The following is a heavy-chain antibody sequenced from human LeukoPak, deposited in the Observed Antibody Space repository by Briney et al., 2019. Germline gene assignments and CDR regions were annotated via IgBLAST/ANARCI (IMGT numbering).Heavy chain of an antibody. Sequence: PGGALRLSCAAPGFTFSDYYMNSLRQAPGKGLEWISFISTSGNTIYYADSVKGRFTLSRDSAKNSLYLQMNSLRADDTAMYYCAREVAAAAKLDYWGQGTLVTVSS. CDR3: AREVAAAAKLDY. CDR2: ISTSGNTI. CDR1: GFTFSDYY. J-gene: IGHJ4*02. V-gene: IGHV3-11*01. D-gene: IGHD6-13*01.